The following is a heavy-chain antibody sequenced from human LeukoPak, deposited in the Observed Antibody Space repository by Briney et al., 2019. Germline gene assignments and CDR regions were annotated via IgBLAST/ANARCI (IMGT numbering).Heavy chain of an antibody. D-gene: IGHD3-10*01. CDR3: ARSCPKIASRVWFAENWFDP. CDR2: IYYSGSA. V-gene: IGHV4-39*01. J-gene: IGHJ5*02. CDR1: GGSISSSSYY. Sequence: SETLPLTCTVSGGSISSSSYYWGWIRQPPGKGLEWIGSIYYSGSAYYNPSLKSRVTISVDTSKNQFSLKLSSVTAADTAVYYCARSCPKIASRVWFAENWFDPWGQGTLVTVSA.